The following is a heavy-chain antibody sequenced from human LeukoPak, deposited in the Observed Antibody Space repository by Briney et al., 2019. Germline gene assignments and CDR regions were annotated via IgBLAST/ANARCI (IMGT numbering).Heavy chain of an antibody. Sequence: GGSLRLSCAASGFTFSNAWMSWVRQAPGKGLEWVGRIKSKTDGGTTDYAAPVKGRFTISRDDSKNTLYLQMNGLKTEDTAVYYCTTDRDYGDYGRYFDYWGQGTLVTVSS. CDR1: GFTFSNAW. J-gene: IGHJ4*02. D-gene: IGHD4-17*01. CDR2: IKSKTDGGTT. V-gene: IGHV3-15*01. CDR3: TTDRDYGDYGRYFDY.